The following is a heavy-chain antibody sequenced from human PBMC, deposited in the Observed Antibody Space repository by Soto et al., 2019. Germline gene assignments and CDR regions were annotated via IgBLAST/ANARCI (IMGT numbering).Heavy chain of an antibody. J-gene: IGHJ6*02. D-gene: IGHD3-10*01. CDR2: ISGSGGST. CDR1: GFTLSSYA. CDR3: AKGMVRGVIITPLAYYGMDV. Sequence: PVGSVRLSCASSGFTLSSYAMSWVRQAPGKGLEWVSAISGSGGSTYYADSVKGRFTISRDNSKNTLYLQMNSLRAEDTAVYYCAKGMVRGVIITPLAYYGMDVWGQGTTVTVSS. V-gene: IGHV3-23*01.